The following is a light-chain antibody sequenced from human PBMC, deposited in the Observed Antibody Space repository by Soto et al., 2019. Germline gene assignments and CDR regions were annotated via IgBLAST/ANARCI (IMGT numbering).Light chain of an antibody. CDR3: QQYGTSPLT. V-gene: IGKV3-20*01. CDR1: RAVSSSY. CDR2: GAS. Sequence: IVLTQSPGTLSLSPGERATLSCRASRAVSSSYLAWYQQKPRQAPRLLIYGASSRATGIPDRFSGSGSGTDFTLSISRLEPEDSAVYYCQQYGTSPLTFGGGTKVEIK. J-gene: IGKJ4*01.